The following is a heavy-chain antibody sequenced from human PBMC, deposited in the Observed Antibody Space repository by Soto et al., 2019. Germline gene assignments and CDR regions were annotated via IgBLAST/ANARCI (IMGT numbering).Heavy chain of an antibody. CDR1: GYTFTSYG. Sequence: ASVKVSCKASGYTFTSYGIHWVRQAPGQRLELMGWISAYDGKTTYAEKFQGRVTLTTDTSTSTAYMELRSLRSDDTAIYYCARDPHEFWTSYWFDPWGQGTPVTVSS. V-gene: IGHV1-18*01. D-gene: IGHD3-3*01. J-gene: IGHJ5*02. CDR3: ARDPHEFWTSYWFDP. CDR2: ISAYDGKT.